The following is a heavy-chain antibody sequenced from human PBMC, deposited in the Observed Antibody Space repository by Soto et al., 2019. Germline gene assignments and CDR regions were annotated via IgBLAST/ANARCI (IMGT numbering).Heavy chain of an antibody. J-gene: IGHJ6*02. CDR1: VGSIRSYF. D-gene: IGHD3-22*01. V-gene: IGHV4-59*01. Sequence: SETLSLTCTVSVGSIRSYFWNWIRQRPGKGLEWVGHIYNSGITNYNPSLKSRVTISVDTSKNQFSLKLNSVTAADTAVYYCARDPLTSYYDSSGYQVYYYGMDVWGQGTTVTVSS. CDR2: IYNSGIT. CDR3: ARDPLTSYYDSSGYQVYYYGMDV.